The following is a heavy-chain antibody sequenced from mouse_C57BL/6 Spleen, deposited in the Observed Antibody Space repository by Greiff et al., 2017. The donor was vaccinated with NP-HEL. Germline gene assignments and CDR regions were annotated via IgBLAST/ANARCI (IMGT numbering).Heavy chain of an antibody. J-gene: IGHJ3*01. V-gene: IGHV1-55*01. Sequence: VQLQQPGAELVKPGASVQMSCKASGYTFTSYWITWVKQRPGQGLEWIGDIYPGSGSTNYNEKFKSKATLTVDTSSITAYMQLSSLTSEDSAVYYCARCYDYAWFAYWGQGTLVTVSA. D-gene: IGHD2-4*01. CDR3: ARCYDYAWFAY. CDR1: GYTFTSYW. CDR2: IYPGSGST.